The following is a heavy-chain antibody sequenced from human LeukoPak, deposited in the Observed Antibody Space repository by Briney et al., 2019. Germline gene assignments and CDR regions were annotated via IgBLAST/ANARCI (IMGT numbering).Heavy chain of an antibody. CDR3: ARGPYYYGSGSYFDDY. V-gene: IGHV4-30-4*01. CDR2: IYYSGNT. CDR1: GGSISSGDYY. J-gene: IGHJ4*02. D-gene: IGHD3-10*01. Sequence: PSETLSLTCTVSGGSISSGDYYWSWIRQPPGKGLEWIGYIYYSGNTYYNPSLKSRVTISVDTSKNQFSLKLSSVTAADTAVYYCARGPYYYGSGSYFDDYWGQGTLVTVSP.